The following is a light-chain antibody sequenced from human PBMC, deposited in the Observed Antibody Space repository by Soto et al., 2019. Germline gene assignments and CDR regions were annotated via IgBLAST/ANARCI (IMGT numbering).Light chain of an antibody. J-gene: IGKJ4*01. CDR1: QDISNF. Sequence: DIQMTQSPSSLSASVGDRVTITCQASQDISNFLNWYHQTPGKAPRLLIYDVSSLQPGVASRFSGSGSGTDFSLTINSLQPEDIGTFYCQQYDKQPVTFGGGTKVEI. CDR3: QQYDKQPVT. CDR2: DVS. V-gene: IGKV1-33*01.